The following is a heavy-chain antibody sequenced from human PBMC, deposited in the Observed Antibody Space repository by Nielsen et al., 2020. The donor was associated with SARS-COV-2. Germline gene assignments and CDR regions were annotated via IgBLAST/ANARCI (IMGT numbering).Heavy chain of an antibody. CDR2: FYTDGST. CDR1: GYPISRSF. D-gene: IGHD7-27*01. Sequence: GGPVRLPWGPSGYPISRSFMSGAPRARGRGRGGVSVFYTDGSTSHADSVKGRFTISRDNSKHTLYLQMNSLRAEDTAVYYCARDNWGRMDVWGQGTTVTVSS. J-gene: IGHJ6*02. CDR3: ARDNWGRMDV. V-gene: IGHV3-66*01.